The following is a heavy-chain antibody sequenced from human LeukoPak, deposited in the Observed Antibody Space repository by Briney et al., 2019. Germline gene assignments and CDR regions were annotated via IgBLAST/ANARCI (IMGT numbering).Heavy chain of an antibody. CDR3: ARLAAGTWSYDY. CDR2: INHSGST. Sequence: SETLSLTCAVYGGSFSGYYWSWIRQPPGKGLEWIGEINHSGSTNYNPSLKSRVTMSINTSNNQFSLRMSSVTAADTAVYYCARLAAGTWSYDYWGQGSLVTVSS. D-gene: IGHD6-25*01. CDR1: GGSFSGYY. V-gene: IGHV4-34*01. J-gene: IGHJ4*02.